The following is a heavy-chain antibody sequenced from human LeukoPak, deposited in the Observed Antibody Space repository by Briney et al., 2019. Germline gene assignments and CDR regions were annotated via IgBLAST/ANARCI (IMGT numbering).Heavy chain of an antibody. CDR3: ARGVSGPLGY. J-gene: IGHJ4*02. D-gene: IGHD1-26*01. CDR1: GFTFSDYH. CDR2: ISGDGATI. V-gene: IGHV3-11*01. Sequence: GGSLRLSCAASGFTFSDYHMSWIRQAPGKGLEWVSYISGDGATIYYADSVKGRFSISRDNAKNSLFLQMNNLRAEDTAVYYCARGVSGPLGYWGQGTLVTVSS.